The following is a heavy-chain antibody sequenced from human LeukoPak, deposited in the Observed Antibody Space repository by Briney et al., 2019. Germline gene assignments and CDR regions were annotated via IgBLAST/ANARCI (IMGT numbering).Heavy chain of an antibody. J-gene: IGHJ4*02. Sequence: GGSLRLSCAVSGFTFSNAWMSWVRQAPGKGLEWVGRIKSKTDGGTTDYAAPVKGRFTISRDDSKNTLYLQMNSLKTEDTAVYYCTTGDMVRGVIDNYYFDYWGQGTLVTVSS. CDR3: TTGDMVRGVIDNYYFDY. CDR1: GFTFSNAW. CDR2: IKSKTDGGTT. D-gene: IGHD3-10*01. V-gene: IGHV3-15*01.